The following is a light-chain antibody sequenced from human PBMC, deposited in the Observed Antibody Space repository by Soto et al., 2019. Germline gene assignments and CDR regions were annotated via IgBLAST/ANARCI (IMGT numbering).Light chain of an antibody. CDR1: QTVRNNY. Sequence: EFVLTEFPGTLSLSPGETATLSCRSIQTVRNNYLAWYQQKPGQAPRLLIYDASSRATGIPDRFSGGGSGTDFTLTISRLEPEDFGVYYCQQFSSYPLTFVGGTKVDI. V-gene: IGKV3-20*01. J-gene: IGKJ4*01. CDR2: DAS. CDR3: QQFSSYPLT.